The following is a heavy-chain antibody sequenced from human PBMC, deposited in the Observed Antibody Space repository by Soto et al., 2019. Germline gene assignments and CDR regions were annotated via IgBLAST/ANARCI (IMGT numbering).Heavy chain of an antibody. CDR3: VRGRSSADY. Sequence: EVQLVESGGGLVQPGGSLRLSCAASGFTFSSYSMSWVRQAPGKGLEWVASINQDGSEKDYVDSVRGRFTISRDNAKTSLYLQMNSLRAEDTAVYYSVRGRSSADYWGQGTRVTVSS. CDR1: GFTFSSYS. J-gene: IGHJ4*02. V-gene: IGHV3-7*01. D-gene: IGHD3-10*01. CDR2: INQDGSEK.